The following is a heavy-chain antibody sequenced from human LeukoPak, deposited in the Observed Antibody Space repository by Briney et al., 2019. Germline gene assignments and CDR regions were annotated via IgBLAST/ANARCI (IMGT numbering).Heavy chain of an antibody. Sequence: GRSLRLSSAASGFTFSNFGMYWVRQAPGKGLEWVAVISYDRTNKYYADSVKGRFTLSRDNAQNTLYLQMNSLRPEDTAVYYCAKKATGVSGKGHFDYWGQGTLVTVSS. V-gene: IGHV3-30*18. CDR1: GFTFSNFG. D-gene: IGHD3-10*01. CDR2: ISYDRTNK. CDR3: AKKATGVSGKGHFDY. J-gene: IGHJ4*02.